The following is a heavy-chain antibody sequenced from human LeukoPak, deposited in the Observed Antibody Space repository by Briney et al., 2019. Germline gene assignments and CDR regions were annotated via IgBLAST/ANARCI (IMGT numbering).Heavy chain of an antibody. D-gene: IGHD2-15*01. CDR2: IYYSGNT. J-gene: IGHJ4*02. V-gene: IGHV4-59*08. Sequence: LRLSCAASGFTFSNYEMNWVRQAPGKGLEWIGYIYYSGNTNYNPSLKSRVTISLDTSKNQFSLQLRSVTAADTAVYYCARRARATGGGDYFDYWGQGTLVTVSS. CDR3: ARRARATGGGDYFDY. CDR1: GFTFSNYE.